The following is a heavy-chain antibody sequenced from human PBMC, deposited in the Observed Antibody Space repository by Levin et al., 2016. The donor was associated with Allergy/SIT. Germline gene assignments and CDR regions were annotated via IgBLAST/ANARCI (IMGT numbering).Heavy chain of an antibody. CDR2: TSDSGST. J-gene: IGHJ4*02. V-gene: IGHV4-34*01. Sequence: WIRQPPGKGLEWIGETSDSGSTNYNPSLKSRVTISVDTSKNQFSLKLSSVTAADTAVYYCARASLYDLAYWGQGTLVTVSS. CDR3: ARASLYDLAY. D-gene: IGHD3-3*01.